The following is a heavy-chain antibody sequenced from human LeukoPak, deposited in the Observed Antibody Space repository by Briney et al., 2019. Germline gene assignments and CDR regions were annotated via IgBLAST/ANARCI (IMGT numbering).Heavy chain of an antibody. V-gene: IGHV3-30*02. CDR2: IRYDGSNK. D-gene: IGHD3-10*01. J-gene: IGHJ4*02. CDR1: GFTFSSYG. Sequence: GGSLRLSCAASGFTFSSYGMHWVRQAPGKGLEWVAFIRYDGSNKYYADSVKGRFTISRDNSKSTLYLQMNSLRAEDTAVYYCAKDGALLWFGELYHFDYWGQGTLVTVSS. CDR3: AKDGALLWFGELYHFDY.